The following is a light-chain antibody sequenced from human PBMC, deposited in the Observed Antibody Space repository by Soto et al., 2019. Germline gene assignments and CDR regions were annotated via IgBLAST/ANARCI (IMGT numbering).Light chain of an antibody. CDR2: DVS. J-gene: IGLJ1*01. Sequence: QSALTQPASVSGSPGQSITISCTGTSSDVGGYNYVSWYQQHPGKAPKLMIYDVSNRPSGVSNRFSGSKYGNTASLTISGLRAEDEADYYCSSYTSSSTGVFGTGTKLTVL. CDR3: SSYTSSSTGV. V-gene: IGLV2-14*01. CDR1: SSDVGGYNY.